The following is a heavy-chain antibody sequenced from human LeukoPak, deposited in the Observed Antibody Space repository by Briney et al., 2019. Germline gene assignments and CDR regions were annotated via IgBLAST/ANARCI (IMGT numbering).Heavy chain of an antibody. J-gene: IGHJ4*02. CDR1: GGSVSSTSW. CDR2: VHLDGRT. D-gene: IGHD6-25*01. V-gene: IGHV4-4*02. Sequence: PSETLSLTCGVSGGSVSSTSWWTWIRQPPGRGLEWIGEVHLDGRTNFNPSLKSRLTMSVDLSENHVSLKLTSATAADTAVYYCAREGGFYRPLDYSGQGTLVTVSS. CDR3: AREGGFYRPLDY.